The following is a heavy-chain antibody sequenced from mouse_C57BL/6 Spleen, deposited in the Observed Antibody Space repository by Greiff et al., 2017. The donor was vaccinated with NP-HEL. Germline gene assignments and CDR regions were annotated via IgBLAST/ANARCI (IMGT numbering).Heavy chain of an antibody. CDR2: IYPGDGDT. J-gene: IGHJ4*01. CDR3: ARPASYGSSSYYAMDY. Sequence: QVQLQQSGAELVKPGASVKISCKASGYAFSSYWMNWVKQRPGKGLEWIGQIYPGDGDTNYNGKFKGKATLTADKSSSTAYMQLSSLTSEDSAVYFCARPASYGSSSYYAMDYWGQGTSVTVSS. V-gene: IGHV1-80*01. D-gene: IGHD1-1*01. CDR1: GYAFSSYW.